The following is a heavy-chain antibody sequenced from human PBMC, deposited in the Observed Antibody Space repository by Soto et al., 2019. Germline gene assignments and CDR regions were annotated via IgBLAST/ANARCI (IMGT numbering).Heavy chain of an antibody. J-gene: IGHJ3*02. D-gene: IGHD3-22*01. CDR2: SSYSGST. Sequence: PYQTLSLPCTVSRGSISSYNCPWIRQSPGKGLERLGYSSYSGSTNYNPSLKSRVTISVDTSKNQFSLKLSSVTAADTAVYYCARDTPDYYDSSGYYLGSGACDSWDKGTRGTVAS. V-gene: IGHV4-59*01. CDR1: RGSISSYN. CDR3: ARDTPDYYDSSGYYLGSGACDS.